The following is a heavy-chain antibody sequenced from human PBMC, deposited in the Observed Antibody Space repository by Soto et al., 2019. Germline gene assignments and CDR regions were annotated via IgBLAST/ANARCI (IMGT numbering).Heavy chain of an antibody. CDR2: MNPNSGNT. Sequence: QVQLVQSGAEVKKPGASVKVSCKASGYTFTSYDINWVRQATGQGLEWMGWMNPNSGNTGYAQKFQGRVTMTRNTSISTDYMELSSLRSEDTAVYYCARVLGTTSYYYYGMDVWGQGTTVTVSS. CDR1: GYTFTSYD. D-gene: IGHD3-16*01. V-gene: IGHV1-8*01. J-gene: IGHJ6*02. CDR3: ARVLGTTSYYYYGMDV.